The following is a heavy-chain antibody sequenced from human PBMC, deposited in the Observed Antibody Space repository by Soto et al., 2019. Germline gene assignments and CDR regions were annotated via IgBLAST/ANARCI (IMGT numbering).Heavy chain of an antibody. Sequence: QVQLVQSGAEVKKPGSSVKVSCKASGGTFSSYAISWVRQAPGQGLAWMGGIIPIFGTANYAQKFQGRVTITADESTSTAYMELSSLRSEDTAVCYCARDLSYYYGSGSFTGYYYYGMDVWGQGTTVTVSS. J-gene: IGHJ6*02. CDR1: GGTFSSYA. D-gene: IGHD3-10*01. CDR2: IIPIFGTA. V-gene: IGHV1-69*01. CDR3: ARDLSYYYGSGSFTGYYYYGMDV.